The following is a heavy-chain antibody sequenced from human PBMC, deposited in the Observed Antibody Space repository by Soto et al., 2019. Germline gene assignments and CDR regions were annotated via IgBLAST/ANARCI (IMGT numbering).Heavy chain of an antibody. CDR3: ARDKFVHVDAFDR. Sequence: QGQLVPSGAEVKKRGAAVKVSCKAADYICCLFSISWVRQAPGQGLEWMGAISGDSGNTKHAQKFPGRVIMTTDTSTTTAYMELSSLRSDDTAFYYCARDKFVHVDAFDRWGLGPMVT. V-gene: IGHV1-18*01. CDR1: DYICCLFS. J-gene: IGHJ3*01. CDR2: ISGDSGNT. D-gene: IGHD3-10*02.